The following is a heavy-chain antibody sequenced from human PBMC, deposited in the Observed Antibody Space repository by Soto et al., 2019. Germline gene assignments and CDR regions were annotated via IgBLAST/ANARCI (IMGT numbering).Heavy chain of an antibody. Sequence: ASVKVSCKASGYTFTSYGNSWVRQAPGQGLEWMGWISGFNDDTNHAQKFQGRVTMTKDTSTSTAYMELRSLKFDDTAVYYCARSGSYYPARNWFGXWGQGTLVTVSS. CDR2: ISGFNDDT. D-gene: IGHD3-10*01. CDR1: GYTFTSYG. CDR3: ARSGSYYPARNWFGX. V-gene: IGHV1-18*01. J-gene: IGHJ5*02.